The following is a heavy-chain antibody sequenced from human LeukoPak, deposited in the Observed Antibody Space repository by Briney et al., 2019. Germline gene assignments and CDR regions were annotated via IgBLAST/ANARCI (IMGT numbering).Heavy chain of an antibody. V-gene: IGHV1-2*02. Sequence: ASVKVSCKTSGYTFTAYYIHWVRQAPGQGLEWMGWINPNTGGTDYTPKFQGRVTMTRYSSVSAVFVELSSLKSDDTAVYYCARDSITAPHCYDYWGQGTLVTVSS. CDR1: GYTFTAYY. CDR2: INPNTGGT. J-gene: IGHJ4*02. CDR3: ARDSITAPHCYDY. D-gene: IGHD2-21*01.